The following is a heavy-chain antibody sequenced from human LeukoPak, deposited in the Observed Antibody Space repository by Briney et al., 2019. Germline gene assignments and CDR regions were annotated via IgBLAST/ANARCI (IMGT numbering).Heavy chain of an antibody. Sequence: PGGSLRLSCAASGFAFSTYSMNWVRQAPGKGLEWVSSISTSGTYIYYADSLKGRFTISRDNAKNSLYLQMHSLRAEDTAVYYCARDLADCSDYWGQGTLVTVSS. CDR2: ISTSGTYI. D-gene: IGHD2-21*01. CDR3: ARDLADCSDY. CDR1: GFAFSTYS. V-gene: IGHV3-21*01. J-gene: IGHJ4*02.